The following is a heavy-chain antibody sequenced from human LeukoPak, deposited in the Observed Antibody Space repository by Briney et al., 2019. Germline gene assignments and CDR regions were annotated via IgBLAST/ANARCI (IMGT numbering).Heavy chain of an antibody. V-gene: IGHV3-11*06. CDR3: ARGDIVATIKGYAFDI. CDR1: GFTFSDYY. J-gene: IGHJ3*02. D-gene: IGHD5-12*01. CDR2: ISSSSSYT. Sequence: KPGGSLRLSCAASGFTFSDYYMSWIRQAPGKGLEWVSYISSSSSYTNYADSVKGRFTISRDNAKNSLYLQMNSLRAEDTAVYYRARGDIVATIKGYAFDIWGQGTMVTVFS.